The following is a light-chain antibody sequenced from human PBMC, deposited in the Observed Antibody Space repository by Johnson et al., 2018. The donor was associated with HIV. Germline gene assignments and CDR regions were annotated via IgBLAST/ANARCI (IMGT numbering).Light chain of an antibody. CDR1: SSNIGNNY. V-gene: IGLV1-51*01. J-gene: IGLJ1*01. CDR3: GTWDSSLSQGV. Sequence: QSVLTQPPSVSAAPGQKVTISCSGSSSNIGNNYVSWYQQLPGTAPKFLIYEKNKRPSGIPDRFSGSKSGTSATLGITGLQTGAEADYYCGTWDSSLSQGVFGTWTKCPVL. CDR2: EKN.